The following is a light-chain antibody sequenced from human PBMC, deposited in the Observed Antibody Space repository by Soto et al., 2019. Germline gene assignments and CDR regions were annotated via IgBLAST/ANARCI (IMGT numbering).Light chain of an antibody. CDR2: AAS. CDR3: QQYGSAPRT. V-gene: IGKV3-20*01. CDR1: QIVSKNY. J-gene: IGKJ1*01. Sequence: EVVLTQSPGTLSLSPGERATLSCRASQIVSKNYLAWYQQKPGQAPRLLIYAASSRATGIPDRFSGGGSGTVFTLTISRLEPEDFAVYYCQQYGSAPRTFVQGTKVEVK.